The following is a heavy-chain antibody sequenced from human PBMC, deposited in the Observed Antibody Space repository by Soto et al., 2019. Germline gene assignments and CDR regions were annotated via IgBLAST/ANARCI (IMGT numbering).Heavy chain of an antibody. Sequence: QSVGSLRLSCAASGFTFSSYAMSWVRQAPGKGLEWVSAISGSGGSTYYADSVKGRFTISRDNSKNTLYLQMNSLRAEDTAVYYCAKVGRSSGRGGTFDYWGQGTLVTVSS. J-gene: IGHJ4*02. V-gene: IGHV3-23*01. D-gene: IGHD3-22*01. CDR1: GFTFSSYA. CDR3: AKVGRSSGRGGTFDY. CDR2: ISGSGGST.